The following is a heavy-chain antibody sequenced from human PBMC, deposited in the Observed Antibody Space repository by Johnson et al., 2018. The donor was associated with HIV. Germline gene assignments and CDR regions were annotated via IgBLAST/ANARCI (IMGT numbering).Heavy chain of an antibody. CDR1: GFTFSSYA. V-gene: IGHV3-7*01. Sequence: VQLVESGGGVVQPGGSLRLSCAASGFTFSSYAMSWVRQAPGKGLEWVANINQHGSETYYVDSVKGRFTISRDNAKNSLYVQMNSLRAEDTAVYYCGRELLDAFDIWGQGTMVTVSS. CDR2: INQHGSET. J-gene: IGHJ3*02. D-gene: IGHD2-15*01. CDR3: GRELLDAFDI.